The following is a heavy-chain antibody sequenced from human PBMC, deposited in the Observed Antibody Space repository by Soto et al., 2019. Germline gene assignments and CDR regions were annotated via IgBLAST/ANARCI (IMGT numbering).Heavy chain of an antibody. V-gene: IGHV1-58*01. CDR3: AADGRAYSSGCTY. Sequence: SLKVSCKASGFTFTSSAVQWVGQARGQRLELIVCHVVGSGNTNYAQKFQERVTITRDMSTSTAYMELSSLRSEDTAVYYCAADGRAYSSGCTYWG. CDR1: GFTFTSSA. J-gene: IGHJ4*01. D-gene: IGHD6-19*01. CDR2: HVVGSGNT.